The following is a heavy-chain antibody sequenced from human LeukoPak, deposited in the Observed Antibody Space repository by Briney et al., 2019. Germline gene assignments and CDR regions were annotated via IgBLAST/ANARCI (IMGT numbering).Heavy chain of an antibody. CDR1: GFTFSNYA. CDR3: TKDKGGTFLQPSFYFDN. Sequence: SGGSLSLSCAASGFTFSNYAMNWVRQAPGQGLEWVSGISGSGGSTSYADSVEGRFTIYRDNSKNRLHLQMNSLRVEDTAVYYCTKDKGGTFLQPSFYFDNWGQGTLVIVSS. D-gene: IGHD2/OR15-2a*01. CDR2: ISGSGGST. V-gene: IGHV3-23*01. J-gene: IGHJ4*02.